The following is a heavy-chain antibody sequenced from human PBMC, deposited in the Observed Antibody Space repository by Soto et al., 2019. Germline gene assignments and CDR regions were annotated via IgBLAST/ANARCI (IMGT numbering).Heavy chain of an antibody. V-gene: IGHV4-34*01. CDR2: INHSGST. CDR3: ARGKAAVTSSPFDP. Sequence: PSETLSLTCAVYGGSFSGYYWSWIRQPPGKGLEWIGEINHSGSTNYNPSLKSRVTIPVDTSKNQFSLKLSSVTAADTAVYYCARGKAAVTSSPFDPWGQGTLVTVSS. CDR1: GGSFSGYY. D-gene: IGHD3-3*01. J-gene: IGHJ5*02.